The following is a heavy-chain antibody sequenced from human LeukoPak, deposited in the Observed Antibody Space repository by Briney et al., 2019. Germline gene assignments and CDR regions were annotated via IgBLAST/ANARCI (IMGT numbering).Heavy chain of an antibody. CDR2: IIPIFGTA. J-gene: IGHJ4*02. D-gene: IGHD6-19*01. V-gene: IGHV1-69*05. CDR3: AKEDSSGEEGIGVVDY. CDR1: GGTFSSYA. Sequence: SVKVSCKASGGTFSSYAISWVRQAPGQGLEWMGGIIPIFGTANYAQKFQGRVTITTDESTSTAYMELSSLRSEDTAVYYCAKEDSSGEEGIGVVDYWGQGTLVTVSS.